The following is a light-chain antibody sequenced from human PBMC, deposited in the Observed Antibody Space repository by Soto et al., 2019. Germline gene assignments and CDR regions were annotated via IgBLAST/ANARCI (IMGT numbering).Light chain of an antibody. Sequence: DIHVTQTPSSVSASVGDLVTITCRTGQDIGSWLTWYKHKPGKAPKLLISSATSLQSGVPSRFSGSGSGTEFALSISRLQPEDFATYYWQQANSFPLTFGGGTKVEIK. J-gene: IGKJ4*01. V-gene: IGKV1D-12*01. CDR3: QQANSFPLT. CDR1: QDIGSW. CDR2: SAT.